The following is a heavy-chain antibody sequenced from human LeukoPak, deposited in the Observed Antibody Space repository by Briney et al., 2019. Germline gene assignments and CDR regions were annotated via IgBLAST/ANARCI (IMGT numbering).Heavy chain of an antibody. D-gene: IGHD6-13*01. CDR2: INPNTGGT. CDR1: GYTFTGYY. CDR3: AKVPPSITAAGNWLDP. V-gene: IGHV1-2*06. Sequence: GASVKVSCKASGYTFTGYYIHWVRQAPRQGLEWMGRINPNTGGTNYAQKFQGRVTMTRDTSITTAYMELSRLTSDDTAIYYCAKVPPSITAAGNWLDPWGQGALVTVSS. J-gene: IGHJ5*02.